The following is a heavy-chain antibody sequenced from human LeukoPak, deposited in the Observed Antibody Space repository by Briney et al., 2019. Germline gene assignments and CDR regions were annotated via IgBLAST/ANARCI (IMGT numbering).Heavy chain of an antibody. CDR1: GGSFSGYY. Sequence: SETQSLTCAVYGGSFSGYYWSWIRQPPGKGLEWIGEINHSGSTNYNPSLKSRVTISVDTSKNQFSLKLSSVTAADTAVYYCARGKMGLLDYWGQGTLVTVSS. CDR3: ARGKMGLLDY. V-gene: IGHV4-34*01. J-gene: IGHJ4*02. CDR2: INHSGST. D-gene: IGHD1-7*01.